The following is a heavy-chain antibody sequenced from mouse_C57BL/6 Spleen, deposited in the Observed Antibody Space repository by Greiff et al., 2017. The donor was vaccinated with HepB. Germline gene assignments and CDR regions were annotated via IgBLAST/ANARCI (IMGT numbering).Heavy chain of an antibody. V-gene: IGHV1-55*01. CDR2: IYPGSGST. CDR3: ARRGYYGSDY. Sequence: QVQLQQPGAELVKPGASVKMSCKASGYTFTSYWITWVKQRPGQGLEWIGDIYPGSGSTNYNEKFKRKATLTVDTSASTAYLQLSSLTSEDAAVYYCARRGYYGSDYWGQGTTLTVSS. D-gene: IGHD1-2*01. J-gene: IGHJ2*01. CDR1: GYTFTSYW.